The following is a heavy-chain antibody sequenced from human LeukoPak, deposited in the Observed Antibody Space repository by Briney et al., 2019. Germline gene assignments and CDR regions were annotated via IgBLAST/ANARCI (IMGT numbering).Heavy chain of an antibody. Sequence: SGGSLRLSCAASGFTFDDYAMHWVRQAPGKGLEWVSGISWNSGSIGYADSVKGRFTISRDNAKNSLYLQMNSLRAEDTAVYYCASLIAAAGPSGVIDYWGQGTLVTVSS. V-gene: IGHV3-9*01. J-gene: IGHJ4*02. D-gene: IGHD6-13*01. CDR1: GFTFDDYA. CDR3: ASLIAAAGPSGVIDY. CDR2: ISWNSGSI.